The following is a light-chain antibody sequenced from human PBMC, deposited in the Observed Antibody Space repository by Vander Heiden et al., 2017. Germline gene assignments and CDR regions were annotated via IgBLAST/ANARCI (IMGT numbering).Light chain of an antibody. CDR3: SSYAGSNNWV. J-gene: IGLJ3*02. CDR1: SRDVGGYNY. CDR2: EVS. Sequence: QSALTQPPSASGSPGQSVSISCTGTSRDVGGYNYVSWYQQHPGKAPKLMIYEVSKRPSGVPGRFSASKSGTTASLTVSGLQAEEEADYYCSSYAGSNNWVFGGGTKVTVL. V-gene: IGLV2-8*01.